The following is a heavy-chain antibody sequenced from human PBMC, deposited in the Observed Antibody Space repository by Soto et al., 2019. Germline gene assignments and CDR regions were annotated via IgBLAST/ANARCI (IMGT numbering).Heavy chain of an antibody. J-gene: IGHJ3*01. CDR3: ARGFLSNSFDL. Sequence: VQLVESGGGVVQPGRSLRLSCAASGFTFSSYAMHWVRQAPGKGLEWLAYISPGGDTLHYADSVKGRFTISRDVTKNSLSLQMNSLRDEDTAVYYCARGFLSNSFDLWGQGTMVTVSS. CDR2: ISPGGDTL. V-gene: IGHV3-48*02. CDR1: GFTFSSYA. D-gene: IGHD3-3*01.